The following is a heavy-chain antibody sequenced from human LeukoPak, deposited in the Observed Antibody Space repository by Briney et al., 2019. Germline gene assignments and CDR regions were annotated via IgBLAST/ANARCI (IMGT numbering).Heavy chain of an antibody. D-gene: IGHD4-17*01. CDR2: IHYSGST. CDR3: ARVSYGRAFDI. J-gene: IGHJ3*02. Sequence: SETLSLTCTVSGGSISSSSYYWGWIRQPPGKGLEWIGSIHYSGSTYYNPSLKSRVTISVDKSKNQFSLKLSSVTAADTAVYYCARVSYGRAFDIWGQGTMVTVSS. CDR1: GGSISSSSYY. V-gene: IGHV4-39*07.